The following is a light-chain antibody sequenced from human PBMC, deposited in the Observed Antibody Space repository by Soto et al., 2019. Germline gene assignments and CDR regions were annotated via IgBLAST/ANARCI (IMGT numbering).Light chain of an antibody. CDR1: QSISSW. CDR2: KAS. V-gene: IGKV1-5*03. J-gene: IGKJ1*01. Sequence: DIQMTQSPFTLSASVGDRVTITCRASQSISSWLAWYQQKPGKAPKLLIYKASTLESGVPSNFSGSGSGTDFTLTISSLQPEDFATYYCQQSYSTPWTFGQGTKVDIK. CDR3: QQSYSTPWT.